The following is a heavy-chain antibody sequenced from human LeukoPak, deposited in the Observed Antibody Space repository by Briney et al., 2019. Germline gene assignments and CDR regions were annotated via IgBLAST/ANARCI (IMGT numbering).Heavy chain of an antibody. V-gene: IGHV4-39*01. D-gene: IGHD2-15*01. CDR2: IYYSGST. CDR3: ARRLAADDAFDI. Sequence: SETLSLTCTVSGGSISSYYWGWIRQPPGKGLEWIGSIYYSGSTYYNPSLKSRVTISVDTSKNQFSLKLSSVTAADTAVYYCARRLAADDAFDIWGQGTMVTVSS. J-gene: IGHJ3*02. CDR1: GGSISSYY.